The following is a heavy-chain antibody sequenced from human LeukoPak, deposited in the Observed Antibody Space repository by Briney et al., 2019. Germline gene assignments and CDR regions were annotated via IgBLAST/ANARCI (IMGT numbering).Heavy chain of an antibody. CDR2: ISGSRDNT. Sequence: PGGSLRLSCAASGFTFRSYAMSWVRQAPGKGLEWVSAISGSRDNTYYADSVKGRFTVSRDNSKNTLYMQMNSLRAEDTAVYYCAKVLIVGRPYYFDSWGQGTLVTVSS. J-gene: IGHJ4*02. CDR3: AKVLIVGRPYYFDS. CDR1: GFTFRSYA. V-gene: IGHV3-23*01. D-gene: IGHD6-6*01.